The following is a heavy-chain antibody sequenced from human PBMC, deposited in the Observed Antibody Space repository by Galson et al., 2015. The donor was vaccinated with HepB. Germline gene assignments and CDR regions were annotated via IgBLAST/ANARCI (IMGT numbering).Heavy chain of an antibody. CDR1: GFTFSSYG. Sequence: SLRLSCAASGFTFSSYGMHWVRQAPGKGLEWVAVISYDGSNKYYADSVKGRFTISRGNSKNTLYLQMSSLRAEDTAVYYCVKDRFTGGWGQGTLVTVSS. V-gene: IGHV3-30*18. D-gene: IGHD7-27*01. CDR2: ISYDGSNK. J-gene: IGHJ4*02. CDR3: VKDRFTGG.